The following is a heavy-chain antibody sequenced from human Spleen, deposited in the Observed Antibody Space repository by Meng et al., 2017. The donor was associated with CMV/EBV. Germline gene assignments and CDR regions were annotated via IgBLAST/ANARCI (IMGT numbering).Heavy chain of an antibody. CDR2: IIPIFGTA. Sequence: SVKVSCKASGGTFSSYAISWVRQAPGQGLEWMGRIIPIFGTANYAQKFQARVTFTADKSTSTAYMELSSLRSEDTAVFYCAREGGGNGANWFDPWGQGTLVTVSS. V-gene: IGHV1-69*06. D-gene: IGHD4-23*01. CDR1: GGTFSSYA. CDR3: AREGGGNGANWFDP. J-gene: IGHJ5*02.